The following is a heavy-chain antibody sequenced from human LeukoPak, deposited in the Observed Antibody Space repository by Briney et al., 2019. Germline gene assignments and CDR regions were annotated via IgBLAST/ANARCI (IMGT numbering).Heavy chain of an antibody. V-gene: IGHV5-51*01. J-gene: IGHJ6*03. D-gene: IGHD3-22*01. CDR2: IYPGDSDT. Sequence: GESLEISCKGSGYSFTSYWIGWVRQMPGKGLEWMGIIYPGDSDTRYSPSFQGQVTISADKSISTAYLQWSSLKASDTAMYYSARRRTYYYDSSGYYYYYYYMDVWGKGTTVTVSS. CDR3: ARRRTYYYDSSGYYYYYYYMDV. CDR1: GYSFTSYW.